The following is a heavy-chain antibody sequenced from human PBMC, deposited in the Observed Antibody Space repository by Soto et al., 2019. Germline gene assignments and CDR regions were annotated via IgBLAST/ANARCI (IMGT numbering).Heavy chain of an antibody. CDR2: IYPGDSDT. CDR3: ARSYCSGGDCPDGFDI. Sequence: PGESLKISCEGSGYRFTSYWIGWVRQMPGKGLEWMGIIYPGDSDTRYSPSFQGQVTISADKSISTAYLQWSSLKASDTAMYYCARSYCSGGDCPDGFDIWGQGTMVTVSS. CDR1: GYRFTSYW. D-gene: IGHD2-15*01. V-gene: IGHV5-51*01. J-gene: IGHJ3*02.